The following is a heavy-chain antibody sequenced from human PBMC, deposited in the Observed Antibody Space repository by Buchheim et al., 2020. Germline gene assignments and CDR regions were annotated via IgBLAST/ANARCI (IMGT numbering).Heavy chain of an antibody. Sequence: QVQLVESGGGVVQPGRSLRLSCAASGFTFSSYGMHWVRQAPGKGLEWVAVTSYDGSNKYYADSVKGRFTISRDNSKNTLYLQMNSLRAEDTAVYYCAFTASYSSSWAPFDYWGQGTL. D-gene: IGHD6-13*01. V-gene: IGHV3-30*03. CDR2: TSYDGSNK. CDR1: GFTFSSYG. J-gene: IGHJ4*02. CDR3: AFTASYSSSWAPFDY.